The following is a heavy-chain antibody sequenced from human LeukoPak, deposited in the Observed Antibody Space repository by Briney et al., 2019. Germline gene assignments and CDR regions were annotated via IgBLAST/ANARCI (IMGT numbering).Heavy chain of an antibody. CDR3: ARAQYRGANDY. CDR2: INPNSGGT. J-gene: IGHJ4*02. Sequence: VASVTVSCKASGYTFTGYYMHWVRQAPGQGLEWMGWINPNSGGTNYAQKFQGRVTMTRDTSISTAYMELSRLRSDDTAVYYCARAQYRGANDYWGQGTLVTVSS. V-gene: IGHV1-2*02. CDR1: GYTFTGYY. D-gene: IGHD4-23*01.